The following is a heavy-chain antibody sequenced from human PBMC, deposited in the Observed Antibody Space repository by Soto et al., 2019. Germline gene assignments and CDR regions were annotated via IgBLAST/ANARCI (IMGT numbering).Heavy chain of an antibody. CDR1: GFTFGSYE. CDR3: VRGSRECYDSSGFEY. CDR2: TSGSGSTI. V-gene: IGHV3-48*03. J-gene: IGHJ4*02. Sequence: EVQLVESGGGLVQPGGSLRLSCEASGFTFGSYEMNWVRQAPGKGLEWVSHTSGSGSTIYYADFLKGRFTIYRDNAKNSLYLQMNSRSAEATAVYYGVRGSRECYDSSGFEYWGQGTLVPVSS. D-gene: IGHD3-22*01.